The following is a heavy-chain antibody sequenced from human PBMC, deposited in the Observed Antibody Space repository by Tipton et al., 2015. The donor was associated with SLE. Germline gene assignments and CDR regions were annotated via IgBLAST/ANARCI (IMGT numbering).Heavy chain of an antibody. CDR2: IYTSGST. CDR3: ARAGGVEMATINY. CDR1: GGSISSGSYY. J-gene: IGHJ4*02. V-gene: IGHV4-61*09. Sequence: TLSLTCTVSGGSISSGSYYWSWIRQPAGKGLEWIGHIYTSGSTNYNPSLKSRVTISVDTSKNQFSLKLSSVTAADTAVYYCARAGGVEMATINYWGQGTLVTVSS. D-gene: IGHD5-24*01.